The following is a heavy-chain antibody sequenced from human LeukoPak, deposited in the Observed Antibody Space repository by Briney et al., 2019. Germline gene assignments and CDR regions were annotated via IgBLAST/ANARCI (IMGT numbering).Heavy chain of an antibody. CDR2: IYYSGST. J-gene: IGHJ4*02. CDR3: ARGGYYDSSGYPLLAPFDY. V-gene: IGHV4-31*03. D-gene: IGHD3-22*01. CDR1: GGSVSSGSYY. Sequence: SETLSLTCTVSGGSVSSGSYYWSWIRQHPGKGLEWIGYIYYSGSTYYNPSLKSRVTISVDTSKNQFSLKLSPVTAADTAVYYCARGGYYDSSGYPLLAPFDYWGQGTLVTVSS.